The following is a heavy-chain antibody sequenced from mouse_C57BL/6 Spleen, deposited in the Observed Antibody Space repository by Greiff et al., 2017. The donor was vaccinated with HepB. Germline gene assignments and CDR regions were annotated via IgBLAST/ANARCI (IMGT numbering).Heavy chain of an antibody. V-gene: IGHV1-64*01. CDR3: ARSRYYGSGYCDV. D-gene: IGHD1-1*01. CDR1: GYTFTSYW. CDR2: IHPNSGST. Sequence: QVQLQQPGAELVKPGASVKLSCKASGYTFTSYWMHWVKQRPGQGLEWIGMIHPNSGSTNYNEKFKSKATLTVDKSSSTAYMQLSSLTSEDSAVYFCARSRYYGSGYCDVWGTGTTVTVSS. J-gene: IGHJ1*03.